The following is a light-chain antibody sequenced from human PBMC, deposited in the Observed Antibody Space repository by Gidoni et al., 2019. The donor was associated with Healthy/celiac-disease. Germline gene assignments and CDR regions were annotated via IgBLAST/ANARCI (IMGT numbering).Light chain of an antibody. J-gene: IGLJ3*02. CDR3: QSYDSSNLWV. Sequence: NFMLPQPHSVSESPGQTVTISCTRSSGSIASNYVQWYQQRPGSAPTTVIYEDNQRPSGVPDRFSGSIDSSSNSASLTISGLKTEDEADYYCQSYDSSNLWVFGGGTKLTVL. CDR1: SGSIASNY. CDR2: EDN. V-gene: IGLV6-57*04.